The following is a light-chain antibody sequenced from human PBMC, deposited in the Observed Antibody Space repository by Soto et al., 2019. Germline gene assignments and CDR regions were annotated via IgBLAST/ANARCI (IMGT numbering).Light chain of an antibody. Sequence: DIQMTQSPSSLSGSLGERVTMTCRASQTISSWLAWYQQKPGKAPKLLIYKASTLKSGVPSRFSGSGSGTEFTLTISSLQPDDFATYYCQHYNSYSEAFGQGTKVDI. CDR1: QTISSW. V-gene: IGKV1-5*03. CDR2: KAS. J-gene: IGKJ1*01. CDR3: QHYNSYSEA.